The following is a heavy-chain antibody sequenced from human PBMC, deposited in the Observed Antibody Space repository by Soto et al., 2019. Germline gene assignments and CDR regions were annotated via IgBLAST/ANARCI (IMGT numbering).Heavy chain of an antibody. CDR2: INHSGST. Sequence: QVQLQQWGAGLLKPSETLSLTCAVYGGSFSGYYWSWIRQPPGKGLAWIGEINHSGSTNYNPSLKSRVTISVDTSKNQFSLKLSSVTAADTAVYYCARDRYCSGGSCYPRRINWFDPWGQGTLVTVSS. CDR3: ARDRYCSGGSCYPRRINWFDP. J-gene: IGHJ5*02. CDR1: GGSFSGYY. V-gene: IGHV4-34*01. D-gene: IGHD2-15*01.